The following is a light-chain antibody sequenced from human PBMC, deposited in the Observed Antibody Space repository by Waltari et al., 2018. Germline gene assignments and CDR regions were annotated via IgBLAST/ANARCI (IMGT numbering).Light chain of an antibody. Sequence: ELVLTQSPGTLSLSPGERATLSCRASQSVSSSYLAWYQQKPGQAPRLLIYGASSRATGIPDRFSGSGSGTDFTLTISRLEPEDFAVYYCQQYGSSRWLTFGGGTKVEIK. J-gene: IGKJ4*01. CDR2: GAS. V-gene: IGKV3-20*01. CDR1: QSVSSSY. CDR3: QQYGSSRWLT.